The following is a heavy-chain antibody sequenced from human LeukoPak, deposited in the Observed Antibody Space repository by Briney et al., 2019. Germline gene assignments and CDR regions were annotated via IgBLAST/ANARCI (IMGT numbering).Heavy chain of an antibody. CDR3: ARGGWHYGY. D-gene: IGHD6-19*01. Sequence: SETLSLTCTVSGGSISSFYWSWIRQPPGKGLEWIGYIYYSGSTNYNPSLKSRVTISVDTSKNQFSLKLSSVTAADTAVYYCARGGWHYGYWGQGTLVTVSS. CDR1: GGSISSFY. J-gene: IGHJ4*02. CDR2: IYYSGST. V-gene: IGHV4-59*01.